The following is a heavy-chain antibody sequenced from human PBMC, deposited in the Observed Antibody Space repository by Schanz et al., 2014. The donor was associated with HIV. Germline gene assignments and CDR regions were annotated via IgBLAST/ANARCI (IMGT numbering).Heavy chain of an antibody. Sequence: VQLVESGGSLVQPGGSLRLSCAASGFTFTTYTMNWVRQAPGKGLEWMAVITYDGSNKYYADSVKGRFTISRDNAKNTLYLQMNSLRPEDTAVYYCARTSRIVIPDRDPRLSYLYGMDVWGQGTTVTVSS. D-gene: IGHD1-26*01. CDR2: ITYDGSNK. CDR1: GFTFTTYT. J-gene: IGHJ6*02. CDR3: ARTSRIVIPDRDPRLSYLYGMDV. V-gene: IGHV3-30*03.